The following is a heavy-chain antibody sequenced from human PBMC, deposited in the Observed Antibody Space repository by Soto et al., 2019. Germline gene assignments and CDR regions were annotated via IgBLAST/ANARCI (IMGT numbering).Heavy chain of an antibody. V-gene: IGHV4-34*01. CDR3: PSNTGFKPDY. CDR2: IHHSGNT. CDR1: GGSFTDYN. Sequence: QVQLQQWGAGLLKPSETLSLTCGVFGGSFTDYNWNWIRQSPGEGPEWIGEIHHSGNTNHNPSLKXXFXTXXDTSKSQFSLKLSSVTAADTAVYYCPSNTGFKPDYWGQGILVTVSS. J-gene: IGHJ4*02. D-gene: IGHD6-25*01.